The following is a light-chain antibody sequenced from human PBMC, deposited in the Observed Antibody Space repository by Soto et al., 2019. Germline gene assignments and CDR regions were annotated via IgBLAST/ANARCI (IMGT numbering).Light chain of an antibody. J-gene: IGKJ2*01. CDR1: QSISTW. V-gene: IGKV1-5*03. CDR3: QQYNGYPHT. CDR2: KAS. Sequence: DIQMTQSPSTLSASVGDRVTITCRASQSISTWLAWYQQKPGKAPKLLIYKASSLRNGVPSRFSGSGSGTEFTLTIYSLQPDDFAIYYCQQYNGYPHTFGQGTKLAIK.